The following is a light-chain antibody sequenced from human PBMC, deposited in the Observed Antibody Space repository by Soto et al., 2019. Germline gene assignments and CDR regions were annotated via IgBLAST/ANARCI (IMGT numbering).Light chain of an antibody. Sequence: DIQMTQSPSSLSASVGDRVTITCRARQNISSYLNWYEQKPGKAPKLLIYAASSLQSVVPSRFSGSGSGTDFTLTISSLQPADFATYYCQQSDSTPNTFGQGTKLEIK. J-gene: IGKJ2*01. CDR2: AAS. V-gene: IGKV1-39*01. CDR3: QQSDSTPNT. CDR1: QNISSY.